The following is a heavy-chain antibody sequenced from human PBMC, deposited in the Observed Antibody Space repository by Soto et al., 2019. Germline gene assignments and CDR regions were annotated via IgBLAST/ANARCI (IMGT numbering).Heavy chain of an antibody. V-gene: IGHV3-7*01. J-gene: IGHJ4*02. CDR1: GFTFSSYW. Sequence: EVQLVGSGGGLVQPGGSLRLSCAASGFTFSSYWMSWVRQAPGKGLEWVANIKQAGSEKYFVDSVKGRFTISRDNAKNSRYLQMNSMRAEDTAVYYCARALVEYDFWSGYYKVLGDVYFDYWGQGTLVTVSS. CDR3: ARALVEYDFWSGYYKVLGDVYFDY. D-gene: IGHD3-3*01. CDR2: IKQAGSEK.